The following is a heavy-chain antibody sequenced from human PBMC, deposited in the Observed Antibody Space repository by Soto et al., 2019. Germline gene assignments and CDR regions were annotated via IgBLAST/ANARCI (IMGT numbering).Heavy chain of an antibody. CDR2: IYHTGAT. V-gene: IGHV4-30-2*01. J-gene: IGHJ6*02. Sequence: NPSETLSLTCAVSGGSITTSDYSWSWIRQPPGRGLEWIGSIYHTGATHYIPSLKSRLTMSLDKSKNHFSLDLSSVTAADTALYYCVRERTIFGVAPGGGVDVWGQGTTVTVSS. D-gene: IGHD3-3*01. CDR3: VRERTIFGVAPGGGVDV. CDR1: GGSITTSDYS.